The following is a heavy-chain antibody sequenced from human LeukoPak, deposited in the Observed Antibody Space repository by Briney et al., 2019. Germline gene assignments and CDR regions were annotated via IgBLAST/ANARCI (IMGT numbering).Heavy chain of an antibody. J-gene: IGHJ4*02. D-gene: IGHD3-10*01. CDR2: IYSGGST. Sequence: GGSLRPSCAASGFTVSSNYMSWVRQAPGKGLEWVSVIYSGGSTYYADSVKGRFTISRDNSKKTLYLQMNSLRAEDTAVYYCAKGDGFGLLWFAEVFDYWGQGTLVTVSS. CDR3: AKGDGFGLLWFAEVFDY. CDR1: GFTVSSNY. V-gene: IGHV3-53*01.